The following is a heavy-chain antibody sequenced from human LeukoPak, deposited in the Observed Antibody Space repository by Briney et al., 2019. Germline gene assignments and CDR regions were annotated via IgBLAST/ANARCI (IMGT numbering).Heavy chain of an antibody. J-gene: IGHJ4*02. V-gene: IGHV3-30*14. D-gene: IGHD4-17*01. CDR2: ISYDGSNK. Sequence: GGSLRLSCAASGFTFSSYAMHWVRQAPGKGLEWVAVISYDGSNKYYADSVKGRFTISRDNSKNTLYLQMNSLRAEDTAVYYCARVGHLGPRIYGDYVDYWGQGTLVTVSS. CDR1: GFTFSSYA. CDR3: ARVGHLGPRIYGDYVDY.